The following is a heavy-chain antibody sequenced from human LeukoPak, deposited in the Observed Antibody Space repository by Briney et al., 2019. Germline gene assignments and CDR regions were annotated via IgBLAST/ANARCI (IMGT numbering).Heavy chain of an antibody. J-gene: IGHJ3*02. V-gene: IGHV1-2*02. CDR2: INPNSGGT. Sequence: GASVKVSCKASGYTFTGYYMHWVRQAPGQGLEWMGWINPNSGGTNYAQKLQGRVTMTTDTSTSTAYMELRSLRSDDTAVYYCARAVATIRADAFDIWGQGTMVTVSS. CDR3: ARAVATIRADAFDI. CDR1: GYTFTGYY. D-gene: IGHD5-24*01.